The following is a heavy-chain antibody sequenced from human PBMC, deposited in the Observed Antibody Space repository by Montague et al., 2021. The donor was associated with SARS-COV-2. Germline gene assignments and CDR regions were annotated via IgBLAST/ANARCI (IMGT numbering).Heavy chain of an antibody. CDR2: ISSSSSYI. J-gene: IGHJ4*02. D-gene: IGHD3-9*01. Sequence: SLRLSCAASGFTFSSYSMNWVRQAPGKGLEWVSSISSSSSYIYYADSVKGRFTISRDNAKNPLYLQMNSLRAEDTPVYYCARDPHYDILTGYYSYWGQGTLVTVSS. CDR1: GFTFSSYS. V-gene: IGHV3-21*01. CDR3: ARDPHYDILTGYYSY.